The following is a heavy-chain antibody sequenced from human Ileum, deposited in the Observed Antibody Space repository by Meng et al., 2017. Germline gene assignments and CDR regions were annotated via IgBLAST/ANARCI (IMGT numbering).Heavy chain of an antibody. Sequence: QGQLQESGPGLVVPSGTLSLPCTVSGGSISSSFYWSWVRQSPGKGLEWIGQIYLAGSPNYNPSLESRVTISVDKSKNQFSLRLTSVTAADTAIFYCVRHGGKYFDSWGQGTLVTVSS. V-gene: IGHV4-4*02. J-gene: IGHJ4*02. D-gene: IGHD2-15*01. CDR3: VRHGGKYFDS. CDR1: GGSISSSFY. CDR2: IYLAGSP.